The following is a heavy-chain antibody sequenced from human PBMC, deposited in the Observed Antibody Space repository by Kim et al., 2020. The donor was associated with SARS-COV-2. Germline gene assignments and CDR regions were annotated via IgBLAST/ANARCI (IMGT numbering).Heavy chain of an antibody. V-gene: IGHV1-2*02. CDR2: NPNRGGT. J-gene: IGHJ6*02. CDR3: ARSWDV. Sequence: NPNRGGTKYAQKFQGRVTMTRDTSISTAYMELSRLRSDDTAVYYCARSWDVWGQGTTVTVSS.